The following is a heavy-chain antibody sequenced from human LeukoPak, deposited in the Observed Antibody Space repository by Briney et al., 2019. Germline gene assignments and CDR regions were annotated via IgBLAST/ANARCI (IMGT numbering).Heavy chain of an antibody. V-gene: IGHV3-21*01. D-gene: IGHD4-11*01. J-gene: IGHJ4*02. Sequence: GGSLRLSCAASGFTFSSYNMNWVRQAPGNGLEWVSSISSSASYRYYADSVRGRFTVSRDNSKNSLYLQMNSLRAEDTAVYYCARDSSSVTNYFDYWGQGTLVTVSS. CDR1: GFTFSSYN. CDR3: ARDSSSVTNYFDY. CDR2: ISSSASYR.